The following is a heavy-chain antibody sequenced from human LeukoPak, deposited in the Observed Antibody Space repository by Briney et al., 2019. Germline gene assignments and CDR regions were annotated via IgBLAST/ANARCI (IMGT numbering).Heavy chain of an antibody. CDR1: GLSLTTSGVA. D-gene: IGHD2-21*01. CDR3: ANRSDSHFDS. V-gene: IGHV2-5*02. Sequence: SGPTLVKPSQTLTLTCTFSGLSLTTSGVAVGWIRQPPGKALEWLALIYWDDDRRYNAALKNRLTVTKDTAKKQVVLTLTNIDPVDTATCFCANRSDSHFDSWGQGILVTVSS. J-gene: IGHJ4*02. CDR2: IYWDDDR.